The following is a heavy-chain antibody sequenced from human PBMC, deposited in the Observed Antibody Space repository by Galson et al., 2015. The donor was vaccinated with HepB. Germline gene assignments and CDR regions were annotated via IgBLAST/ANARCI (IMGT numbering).Heavy chain of an antibody. D-gene: IGHD3/OR15-3a*01. Sequence: SLRLSCAASGFTFGSYSMNWVRQAPGKGLEWVSSISSSSSYIYYADSVEGRFTISRDNAKNSLYLQMNSLRAEDTAVYYCARGPDWEFDYWGQGTLATVSS. J-gene: IGHJ4*02. CDR1: GFTFGSYS. CDR3: ARGPDWEFDY. CDR2: ISSSSSYI. V-gene: IGHV3-21*01.